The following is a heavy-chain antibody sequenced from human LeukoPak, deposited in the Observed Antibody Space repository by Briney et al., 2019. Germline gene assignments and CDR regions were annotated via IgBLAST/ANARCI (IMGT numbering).Heavy chain of an antibody. V-gene: IGHV1-18*01. J-gene: IGHJ4*02. Sequence: ASVKVSCKASGGTFSSYAISWVRQAPGQGLEWMGWISAYNGNTNYAQKLQGRITMTTDTSTSTAYMELRSLRSDDTAVYYCARTLTYYYDSSGYYPPLGYWGQGTLVTVSS. D-gene: IGHD3-22*01. CDR2: ISAYNGNT. CDR3: ARTLTYYYDSSGYYPPLGY. CDR1: GGTFSSYA.